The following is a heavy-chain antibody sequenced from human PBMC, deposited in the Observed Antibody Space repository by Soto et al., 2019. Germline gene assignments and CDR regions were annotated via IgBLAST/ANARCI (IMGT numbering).Heavy chain of an antibody. Sequence: VSGGSISSGNYYWSWIRQPPGKGLEWIGFISYSGTTHYSASLRSRVSISVDTSKNQFSLDLSSVTAADTAVYYCATMGTPVTGLYYFDYWGQGTLVTAPQ. J-gene: IGHJ4*02. CDR3: ATMGTPVTGLYYFDY. V-gene: IGHV4-30-4*01. CDR2: ISYSGTT. D-gene: IGHD4-17*01. CDR1: GGSISSGNYY.